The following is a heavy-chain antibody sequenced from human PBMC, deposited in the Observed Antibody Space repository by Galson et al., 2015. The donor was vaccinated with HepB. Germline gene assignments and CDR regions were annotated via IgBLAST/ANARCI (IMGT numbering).Heavy chain of an antibody. J-gene: IGHJ6*03. CDR2: INPVNGGT. CDR1: GYTFTAYY. V-gene: IGHV1-2*06. Sequence: SVKVSCKASGYTFTAYYMHWVRQAPGQGLEWMGRINPVNGGTNYAQKFQGRVTMTRDPSISTSYMELRRLKSDDTAVYYCARAGGVTRNYYYYMDVWAKGTTVTVSS. D-gene: IGHD2-21*02. CDR3: ARAGGVTRNYYYYMDV.